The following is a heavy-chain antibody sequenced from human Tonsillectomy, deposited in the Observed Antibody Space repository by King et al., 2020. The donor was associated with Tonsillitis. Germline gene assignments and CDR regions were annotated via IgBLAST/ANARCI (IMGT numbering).Heavy chain of an antibody. V-gene: IGHV1-46*03. CDR1: GYTFTSYY. D-gene: IGHD2/OR15-2a*01. Sequence: QLVQSGAEVKKPGASVKVSCRTSGYTFTSYYIHWVRQAPGQGLAWLGMIDPTDGSTTYTQIFQGRVTMTRDTSTSTMYIELSSLRSEDTAVYYCAREVRRFSFYFYMDVWGQGTTVTVSS. CDR2: IDPTDGST. CDR3: AREVRRFSFYFYMDV. J-gene: IGHJ6*03.